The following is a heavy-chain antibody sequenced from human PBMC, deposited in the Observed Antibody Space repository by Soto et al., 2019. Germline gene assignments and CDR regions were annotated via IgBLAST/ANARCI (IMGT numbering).Heavy chain of an antibody. D-gene: IGHD6-6*01. J-gene: IGHJ6*02. CDR3: ARDRPLSIAGPNYYYGMDV. V-gene: IGHV3-30-3*01. Sequence: PGGSLRLSCAASGFTFSSYAMHWVRQAPGKGLEWVAVISYDGSNKYYADSVKGRFTISRDNSKNTLYLQMNSLRAEDTAVYSCARDRPLSIAGPNYYYGMDVWGQGTTVTVSS. CDR1: GFTFSSYA. CDR2: ISYDGSNK.